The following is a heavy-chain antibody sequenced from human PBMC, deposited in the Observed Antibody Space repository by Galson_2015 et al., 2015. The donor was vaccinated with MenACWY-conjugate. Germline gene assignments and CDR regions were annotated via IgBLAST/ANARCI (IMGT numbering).Heavy chain of an antibody. V-gene: IGHV3-53*01. Sequence: SLRLSCAASGFPVNSNFMTWVRRAPGKGLEWVSTLYIGDNTLYADSVKGRFTISRDNSKNTLHLQMNSLRADDTAVYFCAHLTDGNYPRYWSQGTLVTVSS. CDR3: AHLTDGNYPRY. CDR2: LYIGDNT. D-gene: IGHD1-7*01. CDR1: GFPVNSNF. J-gene: IGHJ4*02.